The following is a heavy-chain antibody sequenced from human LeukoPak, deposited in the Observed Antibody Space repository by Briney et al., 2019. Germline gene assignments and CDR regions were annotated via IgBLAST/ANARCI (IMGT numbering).Heavy chain of an antibody. Sequence: GGSLRLSCAASGFTVSDYYMNWIRQAPGKGLEWISYMSSSGSTISYADSVTGRFTVSRDNAKNSLYLQMNSLRAEDTAVYYCARSILPAANAIDYWGQGTLLTVSS. V-gene: IGHV3-11*04. CDR2: MSSSGSTI. J-gene: IGHJ4*02. D-gene: IGHD2-2*01. CDR3: ARSILPAANAIDY. CDR1: GFTVSDYY.